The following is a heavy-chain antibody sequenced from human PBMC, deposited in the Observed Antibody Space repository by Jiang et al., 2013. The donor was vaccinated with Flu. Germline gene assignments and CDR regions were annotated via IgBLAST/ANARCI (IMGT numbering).Heavy chain of an antibody. V-gene: IGHV4-59*01. CDR1: GGSISSYY. CDR3: ARANTADYYYGMDV. Sequence: GLVKPSETLSLTCTVSGGSISSYYWSWIWQPPGKGLEWIGYIYYSGSTNYNPSLKSRVTISVDTSKNQFSLKLSSVTTADTAVYYCARANTADYYYGMDVWGQGTTVTVSS. J-gene: IGHJ6*02. CDR2: IYYSGST. D-gene: IGHD5-18*01.